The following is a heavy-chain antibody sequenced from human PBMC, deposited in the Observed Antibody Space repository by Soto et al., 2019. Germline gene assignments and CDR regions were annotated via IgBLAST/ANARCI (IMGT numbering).Heavy chain of an antibody. CDR3: ARDNNYYDILTGYRPRGLDV. CDR1: GYTFTSYY. J-gene: IGHJ6*02. V-gene: IGHV1-46*01. Sequence: ASVKVSCKASGYTFTSYYMHWVRQAPGQGLEWMGIINPSGGSTSYAQKFQGRVTMTRDTSTSTVYMELSSLRSEDTAVYYCARDNNYYDILTGYRPRGLDVWGQGTTVTSP. CDR2: INPSGGST. D-gene: IGHD3-9*01.